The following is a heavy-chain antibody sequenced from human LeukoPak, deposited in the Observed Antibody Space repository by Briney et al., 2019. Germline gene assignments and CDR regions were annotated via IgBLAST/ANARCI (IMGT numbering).Heavy chain of an antibody. CDR3: ARYVVVVVGASRSNFYFYMDV. V-gene: IGHV1-2*02. J-gene: IGHJ6*03. CDR2: INPNNGAT. CDR1: GYTFTGYY. D-gene: IGHD2-15*01. Sequence: GASVKVSCKASGYTFTGYYIHWVRQAPGQGLEWMGWINPNNGATNYAQKFQGRITMTRDTSITTAYMELSSLRSDDTAIYYCARYVVVVVGASRSNFYFYMDVWGKGTTVTVSS.